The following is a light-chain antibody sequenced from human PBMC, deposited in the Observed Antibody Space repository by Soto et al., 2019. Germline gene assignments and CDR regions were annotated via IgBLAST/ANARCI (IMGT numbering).Light chain of an antibody. CDR1: QSINKW. Sequence: DIQMTQSPSTLSASVGDRVTITCRASQSINKWLAWYQQKPGKAPKVLIFDASILQSGVPSRFSGSGFATEYTILISSRQPADFSTSYCYQYNDNLTWTFGQGTKVEIK. CDR2: DAS. V-gene: IGKV1-5*01. J-gene: IGKJ1*01. CDR3: YQYNDNLTWT.